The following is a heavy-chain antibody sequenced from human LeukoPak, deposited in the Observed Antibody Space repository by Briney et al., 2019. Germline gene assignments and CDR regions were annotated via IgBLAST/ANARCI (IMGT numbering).Heavy chain of an antibody. CDR2: INSDGSST. CDR3: ARDGGYDWGSNAFDI. J-gene: IGHJ3*02. V-gene: IGHV3-74*01. Sequence: GGSLRLSCAASGFTFSSYWMHWVRQAPGKGLVWVSRINSDGSSTSYADSVKGRFTISRDNAKNTLYLQMNSLRAEDTAVYYCARDGGYDWGSNAFDIWGQGTMVTVSS. D-gene: IGHD5-12*01. CDR1: GFTFSSYW.